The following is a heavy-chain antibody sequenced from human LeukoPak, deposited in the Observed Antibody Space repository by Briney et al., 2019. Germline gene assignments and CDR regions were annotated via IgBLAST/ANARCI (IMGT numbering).Heavy chain of an antibody. J-gene: IGHJ6*02. CDR3: AKVRTYFYHGLDV. D-gene: IGHD1-14*01. CDR1: GFTFSTCA. V-gene: IGHV3-23*01. CDR2: ISGTTSGT. Sequence: GGSLRLSCAASGFTFSTCAMSWVRQAPGRGLEWVSGISGTTSGTYYADSVKGRFTISRDNSKNTLFLQVNSLRAEDTAVYYCAKVRTYFYHGLDVWGQGTTVTVSS.